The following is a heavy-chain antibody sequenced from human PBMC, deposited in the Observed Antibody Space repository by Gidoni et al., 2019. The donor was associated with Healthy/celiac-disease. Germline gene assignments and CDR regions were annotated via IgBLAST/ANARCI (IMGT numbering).Heavy chain of an antibody. V-gene: IGHV3-11*05. CDR1: GFTFSDYY. CDR2: ISSSSSYT. CDR3: ARVGEGSVYYDILTGNFDY. Sequence: QVQLVESGGGLVKPGGSLRLSCAASGFTFSDYYMSWIRQAPGKGLGWVAYISSSSSYTNYADAVKGRFTISRDNAKNSLYLQMNSLRAEDTAVYYCARVGEGSVYYDILTGNFDYWGQGTLVTVSS. D-gene: IGHD3-9*01. J-gene: IGHJ4*02.